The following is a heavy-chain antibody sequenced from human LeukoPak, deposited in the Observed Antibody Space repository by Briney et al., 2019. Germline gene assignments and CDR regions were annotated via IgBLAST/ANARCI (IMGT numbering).Heavy chain of an antibody. CDR3: ARNLGGSSWVFDY. CDR2: IYYSGST. CDR1: GGSISSYY. V-gene: IGHV4-59*01. J-gene: IGHJ4*02. D-gene: IGHD6-13*01. Sequence: SETLSLTCTVSGGSISSYYWSWIRQPPGKGLERIGYIYYSGSTNYNPSLKSRVTISLDTSKNLFSLKLSSVTAADTAVYYCARNLGGSSWVFDYWGQGTLVTVSS.